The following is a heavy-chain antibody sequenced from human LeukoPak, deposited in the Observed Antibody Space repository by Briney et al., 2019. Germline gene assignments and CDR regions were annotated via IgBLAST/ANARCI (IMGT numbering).Heavy chain of an antibody. V-gene: IGHV4-30-4*08. Sequence: SETLSLTCTVSGGSISSGDYYWSWIRQPPGKGLEWIGYIYYSGSTYYNPSLKSRVTISVDTSKNQFSLKLSSVTAADTAVYYCARDWNSRREFDYWGQGTLVTVSS. CDR1: GGSISSGDYY. CDR2: IYYSGST. CDR3: ARDWNSRREFDY. J-gene: IGHJ4*02. D-gene: IGHD2/OR15-2a*01.